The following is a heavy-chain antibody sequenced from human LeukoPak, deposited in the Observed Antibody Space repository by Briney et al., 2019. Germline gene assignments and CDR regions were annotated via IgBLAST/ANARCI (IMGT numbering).Heavy chain of an antibody. CDR3: ARDSRASGYYYYYGMDV. J-gene: IGHJ6*02. CDR1: GGSISDSNYY. D-gene: IGHD1-26*01. V-gene: IGHV4-31*03. Sequence: SETLSLTCTVSGGSISDSNYYWTWIRHHPGKGLEWIGYVYYSGSTYQNPSLERRVTISVDTSKNQFSLNLSSATAADTAVYFCARDSRASGYYYYYGMDVWGQGTTVTVSS. CDR2: VYYSGST.